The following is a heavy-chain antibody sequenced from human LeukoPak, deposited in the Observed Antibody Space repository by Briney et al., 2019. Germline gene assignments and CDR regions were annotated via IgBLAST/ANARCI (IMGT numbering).Heavy chain of an antibody. CDR1: GFTFSNYS. CDR3: ARAGYDSSGYYDY. D-gene: IGHD3-22*01. CDR2: ISRSSSII. Sequence: PGGSLRLSCAASGFTFSNYSMNWVRQAPGKGLEWVSYISRSSSIIYYADSVKGRFTISRDNAKNSLYLQMNSLRAEDTAVYYCARAGYDSSGYYDYWGQGTLVTVSS. V-gene: IGHV3-48*04. J-gene: IGHJ4*02.